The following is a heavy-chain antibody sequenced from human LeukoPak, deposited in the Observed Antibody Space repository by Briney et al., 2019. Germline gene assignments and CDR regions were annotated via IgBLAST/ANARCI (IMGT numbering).Heavy chain of an antibody. CDR1: GGSISSYY. D-gene: IGHD3-16*01. CDR3: ARQGGYDYVWGRGLDY. Sequence: PSETLSLTCTVSGGSISSYYWGWIRQPPGKGLEWIGSIYYSGSTYYNPSLKSRVTISVDTSKNQFSLKLSSVTAADTAVYYCARQGGYDYVWGRGLDYWGQGTLVTVSS. CDR2: IYYSGST. J-gene: IGHJ4*02. V-gene: IGHV4-39*01.